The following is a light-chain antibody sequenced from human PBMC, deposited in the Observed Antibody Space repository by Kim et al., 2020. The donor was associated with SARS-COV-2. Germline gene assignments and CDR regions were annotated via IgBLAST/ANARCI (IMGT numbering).Light chain of an antibody. CDR2: AAS. V-gene: IGKV1-39*01. CDR3: QQSNSVPFT. J-gene: IGKJ5*01. CDR1: QTITTY. Sequence: ASVGHRVTITCRASQTITTYLNWYQQKPGKAPNLLIYAASSLQSGVPSRFSGSGSGTDFTLTISSLQPEDFATYFCQQSNSVPFTFGQGTRLEIK.